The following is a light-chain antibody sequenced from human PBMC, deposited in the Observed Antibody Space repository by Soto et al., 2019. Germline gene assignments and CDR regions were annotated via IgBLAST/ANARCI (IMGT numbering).Light chain of an antibody. Sequence: DIQLTQSPSFLSASVGDRVTITCRASQGISSYLAWYQQRPRKAPKLLMYGASTLQSGVPSRFSGSASRTTFTLTINNLQPEDFATYYCQQLNNFPRTFGQGTKVE. CDR2: GAS. CDR1: QGISSY. V-gene: IGKV1-9*01. J-gene: IGKJ1*01. CDR3: QQLNNFPRT.